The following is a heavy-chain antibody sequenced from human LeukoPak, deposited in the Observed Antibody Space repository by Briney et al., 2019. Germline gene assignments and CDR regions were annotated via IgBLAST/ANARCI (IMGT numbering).Heavy chain of an antibody. D-gene: IGHD6-19*01. CDR1: GYTFTSYA. CDR2: INTGNGNT. Sequence: GASVKVSCKASGYTFTSYAMHWVRQAPGQRLEWMGWINTGNGNTKYSQKFQGRVTITRDTSANTAYMELSSLRSEDTAVYYCARGPVAVAGLDVGDCWGQGTLVTVSS. V-gene: IGHV1-3*04. J-gene: IGHJ4*02. CDR3: ARGPVAVAGLDVGDC.